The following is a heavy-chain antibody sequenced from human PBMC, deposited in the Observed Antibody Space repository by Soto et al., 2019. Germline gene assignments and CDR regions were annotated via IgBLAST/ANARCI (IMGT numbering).Heavy chain of an antibody. CDR1: GVSVSSGSYY. Sequence: QVQLQESGPGLVKPSETLSLTCTVSGVSVSSGSYYWSWIRQPPGKGLEWIGYIYYSGSTNYNPSLKRRVPISVDTSKNQFSLKLSSVTAADTAVYYCARARTGGDYPDYWGQGTLVTVSS. CDR3: ARARTGGDYPDY. D-gene: IGHD4-17*01. CDR2: IYYSGST. V-gene: IGHV4-61*01. J-gene: IGHJ4*02.